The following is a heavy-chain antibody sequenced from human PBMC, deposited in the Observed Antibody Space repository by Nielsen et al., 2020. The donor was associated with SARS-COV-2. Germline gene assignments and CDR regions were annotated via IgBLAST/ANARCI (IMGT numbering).Heavy chain of an antibody. Sequence: GGSLRLSCAASGFTFSSYGMHWVRQAPGKGLEWVAVISYDGSNKYYADSVKGRFTISRDNSKNTLYLQMNSLRAEDTVVYYCATWAGGYDSSGYYDYWGQGTLVTVSS. D-gene: IGHD3-22*01. V-gene: IGHV3-30*03. J-gene: IGHJ4*02. CDR2: ISYDGSNK. CDR1: GFTFSSYG. CDR3: ATWAGGYDSSGYYDY.